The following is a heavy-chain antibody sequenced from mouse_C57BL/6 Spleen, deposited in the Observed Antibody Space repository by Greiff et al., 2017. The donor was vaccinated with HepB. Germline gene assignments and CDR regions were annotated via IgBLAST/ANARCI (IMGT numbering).Heavy chain of an antibody. CDR3: AREEDYDEVFAY. J-gene: IGHJ3*01. Sequence: EVQLQQSGPELVKPGASVKISCKASGYTFTDYYMNWVKQSHGKSLEWIGDINPNNGGTSYNQKFKGKATLTVDKSSSTAYMELRSLTSEDSAVYYCAREEDYDEVFAYWGQGTLVTVSA. CDR1: GYTFTDYY. CDR2: INPNNGGT. V-gene: IGHV1-26*01. D-gene: IGHD2-4*01.